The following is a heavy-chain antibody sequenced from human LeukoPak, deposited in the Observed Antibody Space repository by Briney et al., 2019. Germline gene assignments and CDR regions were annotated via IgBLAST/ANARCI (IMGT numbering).Heavy chain of an antibody. CDR2: IYYSGST. V-gene: IGHV4-59*08. Sequence: SETLSLTCTVSGGSISSYYWSWIRQPPGKGLEWIGYIYYSGSTNYNPSLKSRVTISVDTPKNQFSLKLSSVTAADTAVYYCARLTRVVPAVGFDYWGQGTLVTVSS. J-gene: IGHJ4*02. CDR1: GGSISSYY. D-gene: IGHD2-2*01. CDR3: ARLTRVVPAVGFDY.